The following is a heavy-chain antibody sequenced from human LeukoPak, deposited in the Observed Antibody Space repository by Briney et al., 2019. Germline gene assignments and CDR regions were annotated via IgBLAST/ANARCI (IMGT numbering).Heavy chain of an antibody. Sequence: SDTRSLTFTGCGGSISSDYWSWIRQPAGKGLEWIGRIYTSGSTNYNPSLKSRVTISVDTSKNQFSLKLSSVTAADTAVYYCARGSQYYDILTGQGYQDIFDYWGQGTLVTVSS. CDR1: GGSISSDY. CDR2: IYTSGST. CDR3: ARGSQYYDILTGQGYQDIFDY. V-gene: IGHV4-4*07. D-gene: IGHD3-9*01. J-gene: IGHJ4*02.